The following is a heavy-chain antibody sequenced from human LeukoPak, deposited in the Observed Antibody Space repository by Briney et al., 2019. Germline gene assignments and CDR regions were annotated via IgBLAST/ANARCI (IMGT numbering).Heavy chain of an antibody. CDR2: MNPNSGNT. CDR1: GYTFTSYG. Sequence: AASVKVSCTASGYTFTSYGISWVRQAPGQGLEWMGWMNPNSGNTGYAQKFQGRVTMTRNTSISTAYMELSSLRSEDTAVYYCASAGDLGYCSGGSCYSPLYAYWGQGTLVTVSS. CDR3: ASAGDLGYCSGGSCYSPLYAY. V-gene: IGHV1-8*02. D-gene: IGHD2-15*01. J-gene: IGHJ4*02.